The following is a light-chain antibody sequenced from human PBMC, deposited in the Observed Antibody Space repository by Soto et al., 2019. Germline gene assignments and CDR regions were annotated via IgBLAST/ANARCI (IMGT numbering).Light chain of an antibody. CDR1: QSVSTK. CDR3: HQYNTWPPHFT. Sequence: EIVMTQSPGILSLSPGETATLSCRASQSVSTKLAWYQQRPGQTPRLLIYNASTRATGVPARFSGGGSVTEFSRTISSLQSDDRAVYYCHQYNTWPPHFTFGPGTKVDVK. V-gene: IGKV3-15*01. J-gene: IGKJ3*01. CDR2: NAS.